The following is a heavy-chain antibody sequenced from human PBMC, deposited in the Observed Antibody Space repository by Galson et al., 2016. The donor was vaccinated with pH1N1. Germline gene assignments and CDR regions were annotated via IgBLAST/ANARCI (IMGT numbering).Heavy chain of an antibody. CDR3: ARDNGYYTDFDY. CDR1: GFTFSRHT. V-gene: IGHV3-64*02. J-gene: IGHJ4*02. CDR2: IGTTGINI. Sequence: SLRLSCAASGFTFSRHTMYWVRQAPGKGLQYVSVIGTTGINIFYEDSVRDRFTVSRDNVRYALHLQMDSLRTEDTAIYYCARDNGYYTDFDYWGQGTLVTVSP. D-gene: IGHD5-18*01.